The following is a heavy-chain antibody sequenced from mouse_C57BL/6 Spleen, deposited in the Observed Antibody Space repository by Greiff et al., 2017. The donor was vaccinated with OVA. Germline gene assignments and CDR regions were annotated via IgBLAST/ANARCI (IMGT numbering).Heavy chain of an antibody. CDR3: ARSYSNYDYAMDY. J-gene: IGHJ4*01. Sequence: QVQLQQSGPELVKPGASVKISCKASGYAFSSSWMNWVKQRPGKGLEWIGRIYPGAGDTNYNGKFKGKATLTADTSSPTAYMQLSSLTSEDAAVYCGARSYSNYDYAMDYWGQGTSVTVSS. V-gene: IGHV1-82*01. D-gene: IGHD2-5*01. CDR1: GYAFSSSW. CDR2: IYPGAGDT.